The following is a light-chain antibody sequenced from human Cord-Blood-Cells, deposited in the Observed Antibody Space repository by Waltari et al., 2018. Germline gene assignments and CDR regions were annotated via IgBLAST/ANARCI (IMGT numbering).Light chain of an antibody. CDR2: AAS. J-gene: IGKJ4*01. V-gene: IGKV1-39*01. CDR3: QQSYSTPPT. Sequence: DIQMTQSPSSLSASVRDRVTITCRASQSIISYLNWYQQKPGKAPKLLIYAASSLQSGVPARVSGSESGTDFTLTISSLQPEDFATYYCQQSYSTPPTFGGGTKVEIK. CDR1: QSIISY.